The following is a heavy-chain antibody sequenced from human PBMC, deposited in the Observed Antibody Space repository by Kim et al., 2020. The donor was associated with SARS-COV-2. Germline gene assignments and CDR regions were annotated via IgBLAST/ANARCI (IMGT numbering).Heavy chain of an antibody. Sequence: GGSLRLSCAASGFTFSSYGMHWVRQAPGKGLEWVAVISYDGSNKYYADSVKGRFTISRDNSKNTLYLQMNSLRAEDTAVYYCAKMVDTAMVSSYYYYYYGMDVWGQGTTVTVSS. J-gene: IGHJ6*02. CDR2: ISYDGSNK. CDR1: GFTFSSYG. V-gene: IGHV3-30*18. CDR3: AKMVDTAMVSSYYYYYYGMDV. D-gene: IGHD5-18*01.